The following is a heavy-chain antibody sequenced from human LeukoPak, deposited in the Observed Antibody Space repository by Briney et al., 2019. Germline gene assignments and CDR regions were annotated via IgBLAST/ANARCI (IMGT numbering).Heavy chain of an antibody. Sequence: SVKVSCKASGGTFSSYAISWVRQAPGQGLEWMGGIIPIFGTANYAQKFQGRVTMTRDTSISTAYMELSRLRSDDTAVYYCARDVSLERRFFDYWGQGTLVTVSS. CDR2: IIPIFGTA. CDR3: ARDVSLERRFFDY. CDR1: GGTFSSYA. V-gene: IGHV1-69*05. J-gene: IGHJ4*02. D-gene: IGHD1-20*01.